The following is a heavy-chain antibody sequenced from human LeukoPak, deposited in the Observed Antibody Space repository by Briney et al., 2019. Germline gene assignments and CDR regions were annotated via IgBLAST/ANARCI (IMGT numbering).Heavy chain of an antibody. J-gene: IGHJ4*01. Sequence: GGSLRLSCAVSGFTFSDFWMNWVRRSPGKGLEWVASINQNGGETSYVDSVKGRFTISRDNPKNSLYLQMSSLRAEDTAVYYCARHGTAPGLYFDLWGQRTLVTVSS. CDR3: ARHGTAPGLYFDL. CDR2: INQNGGET. V-gene: IGHV3-7*01. D-gene: IGHD6-13*01. CDR1: GFTFSDFW.